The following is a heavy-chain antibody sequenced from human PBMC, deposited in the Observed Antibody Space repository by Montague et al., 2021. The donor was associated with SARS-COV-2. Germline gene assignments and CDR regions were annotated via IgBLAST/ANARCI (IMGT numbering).Heavy chain of an antibody. J-gene: IGHJ4*02. D-gene: IGHD2-21*01. V-gene: IGHV4-39*01. CDR1: GGSITSTTYY. CDR3: ARHGLWWRGFDV. CDR2: FYYTGST. Sequence: SETLSLICSVSGGSITSTTYYWAWVRQPPGKELEWIGSFYYTGSTYQNPTLKSRVTMSMDTSKNEVSLKLTSVTAADTATYFCARHGLWWRGFDVWGQGAQVSVS.